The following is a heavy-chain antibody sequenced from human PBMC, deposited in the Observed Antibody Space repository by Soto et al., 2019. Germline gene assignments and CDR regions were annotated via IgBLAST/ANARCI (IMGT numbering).Heavy chain of an antibody. Sequence: PSETLSLSCAVCGGSISSSNWWSWVRQPPGKGLEWIGEIYHSGSTNYNPSLKSRVTISVDKSKNQFSLKLSSVTAADTAVYYCARVSGSYYYGMDVWGQGTTVTVSS. J-gene: IGHJ6*02. CDR1: GGSISSSNW. D-gene: IGHD1-26*01. V-gene: IGHV4-4*02. CDR3: ARVSGSYYYGMDV. CDR2: IYHSGST.